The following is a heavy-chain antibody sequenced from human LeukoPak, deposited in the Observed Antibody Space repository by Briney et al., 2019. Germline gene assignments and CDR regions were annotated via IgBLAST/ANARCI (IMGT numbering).Heavy chain of an antibody. V-gene: IGHV3-30-3*01. D-gene: IGHD6-13*01. CDR1: GFTFSSYA. CDR3: ARGYSSSWYVYNFDY. Sequence: PGGSLRLSCAASGFTFSSYALHWVRQAPGKGLEWVAVISYDGSNKYYADSVKGRFTISRDNSKNTLYLQMNSLRAEDTAVYYCARGYSSSWYVYNFDYWAREPWSPSPQ. J-gene: IGHJ4*02. CDR2: ISYDGSNK.